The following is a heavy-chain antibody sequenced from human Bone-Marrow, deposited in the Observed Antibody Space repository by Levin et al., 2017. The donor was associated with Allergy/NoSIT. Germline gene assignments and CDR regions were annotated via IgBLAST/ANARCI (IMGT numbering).Heavy chain of an antibody. J-gene: IGHJ2*01. CDR3: ARIKDGDYVGWLDL. Sequence: GGSLRLSCAASGFTFSDYYMSWIRQAPGKGLEWVSYISYRGSSGSTYTNYADSVKGRLIISRDNAENSLYLQMSSLRAEDTAVYYCARIKDGDYVGWLDLWGRGTLVNVSS. V-gene: IGHV3-11*03. CDR1: GFTFSDYY. CDR2: ISYRGSSGSTYT. D-gene: IGHD4-17*01.